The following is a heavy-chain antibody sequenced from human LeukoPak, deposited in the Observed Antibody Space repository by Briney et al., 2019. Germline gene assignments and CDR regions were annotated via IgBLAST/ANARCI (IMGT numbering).Heavy chain of an antibody. CDR3: ARGGLVRYDFWSGYTKNDAFDI. D-gene: IGHD3-3*01. Sequence: ASVKVSCKASGYTFTSYAMHWVRQAPGQRLEWMGWINAGNGNTKYSQEFQGRVTITRDTSASTAYMELSSLRSEDMAVYYCARGGLVRYDFWSGYTKNDAFDIWGQGTMVTVSS. V-gene: IGHV1-3*03. J-gene: IGHJ3*02. CDR2: INAGNGNT. CDR1: GYTFTSYA.